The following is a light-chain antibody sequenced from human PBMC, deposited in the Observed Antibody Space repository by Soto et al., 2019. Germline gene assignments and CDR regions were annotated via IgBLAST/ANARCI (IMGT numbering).Light chain of an antibody. Sequence: IVMTQSPATLSVSPGERATLSCRAGQTIYSNVAWYQQRPGQAPRLLIYRASTRATGVPARFSGSGSGTEFTLTISSLEPEDCAVYYCQQRSNWPITFGQGTRLEIK. CDR1: QTIYSN. V-gene: IGKV3-15*01. J-gene: IGKJ5*01. CDR3: QQRSNWPIT. CDR2: RAS.